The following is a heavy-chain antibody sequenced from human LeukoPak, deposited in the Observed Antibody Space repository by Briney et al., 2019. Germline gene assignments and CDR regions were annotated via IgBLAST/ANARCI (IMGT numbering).Heavy chain of an antibody. Sequence: PSETLSLTCTVSGGSISSSSYYWGWIRQPPGKGLEWIGSIYYSGSTNYNPSLKSRVTISVDTSKNQFSLKLSSVTAADTAVYYCARGLSGGYYYYYMDVWGKGTTVTVSS. CDR2: IYYSGST. J-gene: IGHJ6*03. D-gene: IGHD2/OR15-2a*01. CDR1: GGSISSSSYY. V-gene: IGHV4-39*07. CDR3: ARGLSGGYYYYYMDV.